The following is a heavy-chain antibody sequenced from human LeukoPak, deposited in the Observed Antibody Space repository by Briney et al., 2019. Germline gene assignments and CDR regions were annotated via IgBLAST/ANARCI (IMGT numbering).Heavy chain of an antibody. CDR2: IIPIFGIA. CDR1: GGTFSSYA. J-gene: IGHJ4*02. CDR3: ARSGDFWSGYHQGFDY. Sequence: ASVKVSCKASGGTFSSYAISWVRQAPGQGLEWMGGIIPIFGIANYAQKFQGRVTITADESTSTAYMELSSLKASDTAMYYCARSGDFWSGYHQGFDYWGQGILVTVSS. D-gene: IGHD3-3*01. V-gene: IGHV1-69*13.